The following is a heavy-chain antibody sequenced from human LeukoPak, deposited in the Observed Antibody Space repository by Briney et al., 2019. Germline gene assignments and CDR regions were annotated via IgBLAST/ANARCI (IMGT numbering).Heavy chain of an antibody. Sequence: GGSLRLSCAASGFTSSSYAMRWVRQAPGKGLEWVSTISGSGAGTYYADSVKGRFTISRDNSKNTLYLQMNSLRAEDTAVYYCAKDSSGVNDCWGQGTLVTVSS. CDR1: GFTSSSYA. CDR3: AKDSSGVNDC. V-gene: IGHV3-23*01. J-gene: IGHJ4*02. D-gene: IGHD1-1*01. CDR2: ISGSGAGT.